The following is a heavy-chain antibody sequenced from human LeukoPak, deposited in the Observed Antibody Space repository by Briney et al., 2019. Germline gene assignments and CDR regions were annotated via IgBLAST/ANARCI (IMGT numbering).Heavy chain of an antibody. V-gene: IGHV3-53*01. J-gene: IGHJ4*02. Sequence: GGSLRLSCAASGFIVSSNYMSWVRQAPGKGLEWVSVIYSGGSTYYADSVKGRFTISRDISKNTLYLQMNSLRAEDTAVYYCASGPPKDYDSSGYWWGQGTLVTVSS. CDR2: IYSGGST. D-gene: IGHD3-22*01. CDR3: ASGPPKDYDSSGYW. CDR1: GFIVSSNY.